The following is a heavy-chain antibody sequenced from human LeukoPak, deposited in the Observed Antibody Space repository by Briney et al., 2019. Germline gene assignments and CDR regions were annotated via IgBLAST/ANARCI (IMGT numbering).Heavy chain of an antibody. D-gene: IGHD4-17*01. CDR3: AKDMTTVIGAFDI. CDR1: GFTFDDYA. J-gene: IGHJ3*02. Sequence: GRSLRLSCAASGFTFDDYAMHWVRQAPGKGLEWASGISWNSGSIYYADSVKGRFTISRDNAKNSLYLQMNGLRAEDTALYYCAKDMTTVIGAFDIWGQGTMVTVSS. V-gene: IGHV3-9*01. CDR2: ISWNSGSI.